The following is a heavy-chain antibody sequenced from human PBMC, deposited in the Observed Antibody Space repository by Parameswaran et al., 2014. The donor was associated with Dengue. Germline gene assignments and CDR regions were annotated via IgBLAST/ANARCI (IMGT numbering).Heavy chain of an antibody. D-gene: IGHD6-6*01. V-gene: IGHV1-3*01. CDR2: INAGNGNT. Sequence: WVRQAPGQRLEWMGWINAGNGNTKYSQKFQGRVTITRDTSASTAYMELSSLRSEDTAVYYCARARIAARPWFDYWGQGTLVTVSS. CDR3: ARARIAARPWFDY. J-gene: IGHJ4*02.